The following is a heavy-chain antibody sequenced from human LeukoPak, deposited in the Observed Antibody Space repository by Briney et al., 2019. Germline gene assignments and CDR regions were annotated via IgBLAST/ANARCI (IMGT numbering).Heavy chain of an antibody. CDR3: ARDYNGSTRFDP. CDR1: GGSISSYY. CDR2: ISYSGNT. Sequence: SETLSLTCTLSGGSISSYYWSWIRQPPGKGLEWIGYISYSGNTNYNPSLKSRVTISVDTSKNQFSLKMSSVTAADTAVYYCARDYNGSTRFDPWGQGTLVTVSS. V-gene: IGHV4-59*01. J-gene: IGHJ5*02. D-gene: IGHD3-10*01.